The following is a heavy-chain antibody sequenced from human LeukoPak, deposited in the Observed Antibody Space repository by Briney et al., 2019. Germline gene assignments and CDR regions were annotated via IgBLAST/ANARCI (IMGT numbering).Heavy chain of an antibody. CDR3: AKEWEYYYDY. V-gene: IGHV3-23*01. CDR2: ISGSGGST. D-gene: IGHD1-26*01. Sequence: GGSLRLSCAASGFTFSNYAMSWVRQAPGKGLEWVSVISGSGGSTYYADSVEGRFTISRDNSKNTLYLQMNSLRAEDTAVYYCAKEWEYYYDYWGQGTLVTVSS. J-gene: IGHJ4*02. CDR1: GFTFSNYA.